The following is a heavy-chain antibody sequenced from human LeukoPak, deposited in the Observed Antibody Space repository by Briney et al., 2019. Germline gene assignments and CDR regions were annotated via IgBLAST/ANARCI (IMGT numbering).Heavy chain of an antibody. J-gene: IGHJ4*02. Sequence: GASVKVSCKASGYTFTSYDINWVRQATGQGLEWMGWMNPNSGNKGYAQKFQGRVTMTRSTPISTAYMELSSLRSEDTAVYYCARVPYNWNYAIDYWGQGTLVTVSS. V-gene: IGHV1-8*01. CDR3: ARVPYNWNYAIDY. CDR1: GYTFTSYD. D-gene: IGHD1-7*01. CDR2: MNPNSGNK.